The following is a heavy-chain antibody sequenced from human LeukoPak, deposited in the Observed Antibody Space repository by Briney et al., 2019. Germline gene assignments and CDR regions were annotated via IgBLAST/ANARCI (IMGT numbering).Heavy chain of an antibody. J-gene: IGHJ3*02. CDR1: GFTFSSYD. Sequence: PRGSLKLSCAASGFTFSSYDMHWVRQATGKGLEWVSAIGTAGDTYYPGSVKGRFTISRENAKNSLYLQMNSLRAGDTAVYYCARARWGGYFVAFDIWGQGTMVTASS. CDR2: IGTAGDT. CDR3: ARARWGGYFVAFDI. V-gene: IGHV3-13*04. D-gene: IGHD3-3*01.